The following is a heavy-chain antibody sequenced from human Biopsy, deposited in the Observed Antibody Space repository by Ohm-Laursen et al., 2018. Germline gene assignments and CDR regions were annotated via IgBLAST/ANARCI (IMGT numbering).Heavy chain of an antibody. V-gene: IGHV1-69*01. J-gene: IGHJ4*02. CDR2: IIPMFGTA. D-gene: IGHD1-26*01. CDR3: ARGPHSGSHSCFDY. CDR1: GGTFINYA. Sequence: GSSVKNSSKASGGTFINYAISWVRQAPGQGLEWMGGIIPMFGTANYAQMFQGRVTISADESTSTSYMELSSLTTEDTAIYYCARGPHSGSHSCFDYWGRGTLVTVSS.